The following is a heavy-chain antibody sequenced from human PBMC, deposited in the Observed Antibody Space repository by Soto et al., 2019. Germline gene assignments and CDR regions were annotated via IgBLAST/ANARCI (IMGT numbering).Heavy chain of an antibody. CDR3: ANSGYCSGGSCYPNLRPFDY. CDR1: GFTFSSYA. J-gene: IGHJ4*02. Sequence: EVQLLESGGGLVQPGGSLRLSCAASGFTFSSYAMSWVRQAPGKGLEWVSAISGSGGSTYYTDSVKGRFTISRDNSKNTLYLQMNSLRAEDTAVYYCANSGYCSGGSCYPNLRPFDYWGQGTLVTVSS. CDR2: ISGSGGST. D-gene: IGHD2-15*01. V-gene: IGHV3-23*01.